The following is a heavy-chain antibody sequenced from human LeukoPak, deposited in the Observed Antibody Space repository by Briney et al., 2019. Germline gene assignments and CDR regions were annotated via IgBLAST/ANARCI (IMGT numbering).Heavy chain of an antibody. D-gene: IGHD3-3*01. J-gene: IGHJ4*02. Sequence: SETLSLTCTVSGGSISSSSYYWGWIRQPPGKGLEWIGSIYYSGSTYYNPSLKSRVTISVDTSKNQFSLKLSSVTAADTAVYYCARRRNYDFWSGYLFDYWAREPWSPSPQ. CDR1: GGSISSSSYY. CDR2: IYYSGST. V-gene: IGHV4-39*01. CDR3: ARRRNYDFWSGYLFDY.